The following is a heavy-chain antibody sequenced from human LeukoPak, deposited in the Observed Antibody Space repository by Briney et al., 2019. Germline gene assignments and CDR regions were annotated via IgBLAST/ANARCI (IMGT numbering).Heavy chain of an antibody. D-gene: IGHD4-17*01. CDR3: AKDIYAYVTNCFFDY. CDR2: STVGGTNT. CDR1: GSTLSSYA. Sequence: GGSLRLSCAASGSTLSSYAMSWVRQAPGTGLEWVSGSTVGGTNTHYADSVKGRFTISRDHSKNMLYLQMNSLRAEDTAIYYCAKDIYAYVTNCFFDYWGQGSLVTVSS. V-gene: IGHV3-23*01. J-gene: IGHJ4*02.